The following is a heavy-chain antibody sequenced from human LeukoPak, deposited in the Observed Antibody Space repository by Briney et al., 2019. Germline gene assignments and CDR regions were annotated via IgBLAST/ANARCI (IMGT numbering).Heavy chain of an antibody. CDR1: GGSISSNY. D-gene: IGHD3-10*02. J-gene: IGHJ4*02. V-gene: IGHV4-59*08. CDR2: IYISGHT. Sequence: SETLSLTCTVSGGSISSNYWSWIRQPPGEGLEWIGYIYISGHTHYNPSLKSRVTMSMDTSKNQFSLKMSSVTAADTAVYYCARHPFMSPFGYWGQGTLVTVSS. CDR3: ARHPFMSPFGY.